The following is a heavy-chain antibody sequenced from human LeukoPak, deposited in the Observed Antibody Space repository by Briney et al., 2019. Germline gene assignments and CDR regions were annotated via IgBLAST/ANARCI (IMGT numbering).Heavy chain of an antibody. D-gene: IGHD2-15*01. J-gene: IGHJ4*02. V-gene: IGHV3-9*01. CDR3: AKDFRYCSGGSCYTNFDY. CDR2: ISWNSGGI. Sequence: QAGGSLRLSCAASGFTFDDYAMHWVRQAPGKGLEWVSGISWNSGGIGYADSVKGRFTISRDNAKNSLYLQMNSLRAEDTALYYCAKDFRYCSGGSCYTNFDYWGQGTLVTVSS. CDR1: GFTFDDYA.